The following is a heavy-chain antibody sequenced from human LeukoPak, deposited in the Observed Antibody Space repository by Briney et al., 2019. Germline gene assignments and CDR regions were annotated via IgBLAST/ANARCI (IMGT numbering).Heavy chain of an antibody. V-gene: IGHV4-59*06. CDR1: GGSINGYY. J-gene: IGHJ4*02. Sequence: PSETLSLTCTVFGGSINGYYWNWIRQPPGKGLEWIGYIYYSGSTYYNPSLKSRVTISVDTSKNQFSLKLSSVTAADTAVYYCARETKYSSSWYYFDYWGQGTLVTVSS. CDR2: IYYSGST. D-gene: IGHD6-13*01. CDR3: ARETKYSSSWYYFDY.